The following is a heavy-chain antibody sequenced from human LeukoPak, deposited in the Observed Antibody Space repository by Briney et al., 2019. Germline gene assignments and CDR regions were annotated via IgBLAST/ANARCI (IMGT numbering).Heavy chain of an antibody. CDR2: ISGSSGHT. Sequence: GGSLRLSCAASGLTFSSYAMSWVRQAPGKGLEWVSAISGSSGHTYYADSVKGRFTISRDNSKNTLYLQMNSLRAEDTAVYYCAKGSYSSGWYESDYWGQGTLVTVSS. D-gene: IGHD6-19*01. CDR1: GLTFSSYA. J-gene: IGHJ4*02. V-gene: IGHV3-23*01. CDR3: AKGSYSSGWYESDY.